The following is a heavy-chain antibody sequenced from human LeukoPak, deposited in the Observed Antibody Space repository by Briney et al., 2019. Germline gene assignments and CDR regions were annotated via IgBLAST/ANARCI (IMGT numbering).Heavy chain of an antibody. V-gene: IGHV1-69*13. CDR3: ASLSGVRFLEWLPDY. Sequence: ASVKVSCKASGGTFSSYAISWVRQAPGQGLEWMGGIIPIFGTANYAQKFQGRVTITADESTSTAYMELSSLRSEDTAVYYCASLSGVRFLEWLPDYWGQGTLVTVSS. CDR2: IIPIFGTA. D-gene: IGHD3-3*01. J-gene: IGHJ4*02. CDR1: GGTFSSYA.